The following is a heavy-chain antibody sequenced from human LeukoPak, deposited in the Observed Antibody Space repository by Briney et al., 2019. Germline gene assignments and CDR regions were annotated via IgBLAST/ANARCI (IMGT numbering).Heavy chain of an antibody. D-gene: IGHD2-2*01. CDR1: GGSIRSSYYY. Sequence: SETLSLTCTVSGGSIRSSYYYWGWIRQHPGKGLEWIGYIYYSGSTYYNPSLKSRVTISVDTSKNQFSLKLSSVTAADTAVYYCARETGYCSSTSCSKYFDYWGQGTLVTVSS. J-gene: IGHJ4*02. CDR3: ARETGYCSSTSCSKYFDY. CDR2: IYYSGST. V-gene: IGHV4-31*03.